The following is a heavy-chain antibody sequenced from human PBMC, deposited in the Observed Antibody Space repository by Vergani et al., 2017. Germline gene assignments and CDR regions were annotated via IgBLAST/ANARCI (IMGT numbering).Heavy chain of an antibody. CDR3: ARDDPLRYSSGWGNFDC. V-gene: IGHV6-1*01. J-gene: IGHJ4*02. D-gene: IGHD6-19*01. CDR2: TYYRYKWYN. Sequence: QVQLQQSGPGLVKPSQTLSLTCAISGDSVSSNSAAWNWIRQSPSRGLEWLGRTYYRYKWYNDYAVSVKSRITINPDTSKNQFSLQLNSVTPEDTAVYYCARDDPLRYSSGWGNFDCWGQGTLVTVSS. CDR1: GDSVSSNSAA.